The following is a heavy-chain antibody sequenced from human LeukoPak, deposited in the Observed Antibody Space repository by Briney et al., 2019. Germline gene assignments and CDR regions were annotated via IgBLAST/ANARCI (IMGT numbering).Heavy chain of an antibody. V-gene: IGHV3-21*01. CDR3: ARAKYCSGGNCYSADY. Sequence: GGSLRLSCTASGFTFSSYTMNWVRQAPGKGLECVSSISSSSSDIYYADSVKGRFTISSDNAKNSLYLQMNSLRAEDTAMYYCARAKYCSGGNCYSADYWGQGTLVTVSS. J-gene: IGHJ4*02. CDR1: GFTFSSYT. CDR2: ISSSSSDI. D-gene: IGHD2-15*01.